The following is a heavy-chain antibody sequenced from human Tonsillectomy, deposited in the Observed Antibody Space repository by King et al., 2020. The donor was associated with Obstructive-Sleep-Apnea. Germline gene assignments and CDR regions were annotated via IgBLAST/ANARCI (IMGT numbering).Heavy chain of an antibody. CDR1: GGSISSYF. V-gene: IGHV4-4*07. Sequence: QLQESGPGLVKPSETLSLMCTVSGGSISSYFWTWIRQPAGKGLEWIVRIYTSGSTNYNPSLNSLVTMSVDMSKNQFSLKLSSVPAADTAVYYCAGEGSGSRPFDYWGQGTLVTVSS. J-gene: IGHJ4*02. D-gene: IGHD3-10*01. CDR3: AGEGSGSRPFDY. CDR2: IYTSGST.